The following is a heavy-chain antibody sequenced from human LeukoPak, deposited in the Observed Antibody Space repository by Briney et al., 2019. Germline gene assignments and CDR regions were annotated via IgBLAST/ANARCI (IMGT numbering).Heavy chain of an antibody. Sequence: PGRSLRLSCAASGFTFSSYAMHWVRQAPGKGLEWVAVISYDGSNKYYADSAKGRFTISRDNSKNTLYLQMNSLRAEDTAVYYCASCSGWYLVDYFDYWGQGTLVTVSS. CDR2: ISYDGSNK. V-gene: IGHV3-30-3*01. CDR1: GFTFSSYA. CDR3: ASCSGWYLVDYFDY. D-gene: IGHD6-19*01. J-gene: IGHJ4*02.